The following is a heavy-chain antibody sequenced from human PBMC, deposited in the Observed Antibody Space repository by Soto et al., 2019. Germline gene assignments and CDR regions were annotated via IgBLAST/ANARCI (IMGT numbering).Heavy chain of an antibody. CDR2: VDPEDGQT. CDR3: AIRRAYRNSWYYFDS. J-gene: IGHJ4*02. D-gene: IGHD1-7*01. V-gene: IGHV1-69-2*01. CDR1: GYTFTDNY. Sequence: ASVKVSCKVSGYTFTDNYIHWVQEVPGKGLEWMGLVDPEDGQTAYAEKFQGRVTLSADTSTDTAYMQLSGLKSEDTAVYYCAIRRAYRNSWYYFDSWGQGTLVTVSS.